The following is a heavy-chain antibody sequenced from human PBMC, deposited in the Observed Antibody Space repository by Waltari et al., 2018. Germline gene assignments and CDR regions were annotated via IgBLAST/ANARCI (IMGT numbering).Heavy chain of an antibody. Sequence: EVQLVETGGGLIQPGGSLRLSCAASGFTVSSNYMSWVRQAPGKGVEWFSVIYVGGSTYSAASVKGRFTISRDNSKNTLYLQMTSLRAEDTAVYYCARSIAAAGPFDYWGQGTLVTVSS. J-gene: IGHJ4*02. V-gene: IGHV3-53*02. CDR2: IYVGGST. D-gene: IGHD6-13*01. CDR3: ARSIAAAGPFDY. CDR1: GFTVSSNY.